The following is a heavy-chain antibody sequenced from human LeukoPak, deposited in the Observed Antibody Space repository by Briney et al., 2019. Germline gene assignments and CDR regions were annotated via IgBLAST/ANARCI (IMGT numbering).Heavy chain of an antibody. J-gene: IGHJ6*02. D-gene: IGHD3-22*01. CDR1: GGSFSDSY. V-gene: IGHV4-34*01. CDR3: ARAHDSSGLKILYGMDV. CDR2: INHSGST. Sequence: SETLSLTCAVYGGSFSDSYWSWIRQPPGKGLEWIGEINHSGSTNYNPSLKSRVTISVDTSKNQFSPKLNSVTAADTAVYFCARAHDSSGLKILYGMDVWGQGTTVTVSS.